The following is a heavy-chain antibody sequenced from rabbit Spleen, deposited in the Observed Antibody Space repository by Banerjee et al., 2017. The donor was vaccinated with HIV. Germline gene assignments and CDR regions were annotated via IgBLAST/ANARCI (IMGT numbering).Heavy chain of an antibody. V-gene: IGHV1S45*01. CDR2: IDSGSSGFS. D-gene: IGHD1-1*01. Sequence: QEQLVESGGGLVKPGASLTLTCTASGVSFSSNYYMCWVRQAPGKGLEWIACIDSGSSGFSYFASWAKGRFTISKTSSTTVTLQMTSLTAADTATYFCARDLAAVIGWNFNLWGQGTLVTVS. CDR3: ARDLAAVIGWNFNL. J-gene: IGHJ4*01. CDR1: GVSFSSNYY.